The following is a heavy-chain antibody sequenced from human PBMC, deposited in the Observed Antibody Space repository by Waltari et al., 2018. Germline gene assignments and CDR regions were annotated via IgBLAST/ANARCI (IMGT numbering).Heavy chain of an antibody. V-gene: IGHV4-34*01. CDR1: GGSFSGYY. CDR2: INHSGST. CDR3: AREGGNYDSSGPWADAFDI. Sequence: QVQLQKWGAGLLKPSETLSLTCAVYGGSFSGYYWGWIRQPPGKGLEWIGEINHSGSTNDNPSLKSRVTILVDTSKNQFSLKLNSVTAADTAVYYCAREGGNYDSSGPWADAFDIWGQGTMVTVSS. D-gene: IGHD3-22*01. J-gene: IGHJ3*02.